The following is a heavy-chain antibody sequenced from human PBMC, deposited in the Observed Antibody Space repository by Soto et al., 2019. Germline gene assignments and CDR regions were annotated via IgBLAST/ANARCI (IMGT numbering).Heavy chain of an antibody. CDR3: ARESAELRSFDWLYYFDY. CDR2: ISSSSSYI. Sequence: EVQLVESGGGLVKPGGSLRLSCAASGFTFSSYSMNWVRQAPGKGLEWVSSISSSSSYIYYADSVKGRFTISRDNAQNSLYLQMNSLRAEDTAVYYCARESAELRSFDWLYYFDYWGQGTLVTVSS. J-gene: IGHJ4*02. V-gene: IGHV3-21*01. D-gene: IGHD3-9*01. CDR1: GFTFSSYS.